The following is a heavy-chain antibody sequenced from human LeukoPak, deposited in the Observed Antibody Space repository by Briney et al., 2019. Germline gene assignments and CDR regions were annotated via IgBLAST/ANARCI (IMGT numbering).Heavy chain of an antibody. CDR3: ARRGWGYFDY. CDR1: GGSFSGYY. V-gene: IGHV4-34*01. D-gene: IGHD3-16*01. J-gene: IGHJ4*02. CDR2: INHSGST. Sequence: SETLSLTCAVYGGSFSGYYWSWIRQPPGKGLEWIGEINHSGSTNYNPSLKSRVTISVDTSKNQFSLELSSVTAADTAVYYCARRGWGYFDYWGQGTLVTVSS.